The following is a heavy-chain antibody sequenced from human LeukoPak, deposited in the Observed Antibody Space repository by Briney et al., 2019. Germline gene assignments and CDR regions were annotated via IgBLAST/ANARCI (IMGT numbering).Heavy chain of an antibody. J-gene: IGHJ4*02. V-gene: IGHV1-46*01. CDR1: GYTFISYY. Sequence: ASVKVSCKASGYTFISYYMHWVRQAPGQGLEWMGIINPGGGSTRYAQKFQGRVTMTRDTSTSTIYMQLSGLRSEDTAVYYCARGKSPKGDYFDYWGQGTLVTVSS. CDR2: INPGGGST. CDR3: ARGKSPKGDYFDY.